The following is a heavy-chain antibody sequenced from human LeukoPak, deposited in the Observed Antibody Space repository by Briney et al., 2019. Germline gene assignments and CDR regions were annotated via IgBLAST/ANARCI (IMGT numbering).Heavy chain of an antibody. D-gene: IGHD3-22*01. V-gene: IGHV3-23*01. CDR1: GFTFSSYA. CDR2: ISGSGGST. Sequence: GGSLTLSCAASGFTFSSYAMSWVRQAPGKGLEWVSAISGSGGSTYYAASVKGRFTISRDNSKNTLYLQMNSLRAEDTAVYYCAKSFNYDSSRYYYVHWGQGTLVTVSS. J-gene: IGHJ4*02. CDR3: AKSFNYDSSRYYYVH.